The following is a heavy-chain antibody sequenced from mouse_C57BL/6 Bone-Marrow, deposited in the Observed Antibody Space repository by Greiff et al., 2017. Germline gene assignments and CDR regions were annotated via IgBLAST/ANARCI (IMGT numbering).Heavy chain of an antibody. CDR2: ISYDGSN. V-gene: IGHV3-6*01. CDR3: ARGYGSDY. J-gene: IGHJ2*01. Sequence: EVKVEESGPGLVKPSQSLSLTCSVTGYSITSGYYWNWIRQFPGNKLEWMGYISYDGSNNYNPSLKNRISITRDTSKNQFFLKLNSVTTEDTATYYCARGYGSDYWGQGTTLTVSS. CDR1: GYSITSGYY. D-gene: IGHD1-1*01.